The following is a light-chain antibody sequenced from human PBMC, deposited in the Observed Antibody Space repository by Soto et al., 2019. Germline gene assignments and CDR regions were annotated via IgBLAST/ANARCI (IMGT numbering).Light chain of an antibody. J-gene: IGKJ1*01. V-gene: IGKV1-5*03. Sequence: DIQMTQSPSTLSASVGDRVTIACRASQTINDWLAWYQQKPGKAPNLLIYRASNLQSGVSSSFSDSGSGTEFTLTIRSLQPDDFATYSCLQYLTYPWTFGQGTKVDIK. CDR2: RAS. CDR3: LQYLTYPWT. CDR1: QTINDW.